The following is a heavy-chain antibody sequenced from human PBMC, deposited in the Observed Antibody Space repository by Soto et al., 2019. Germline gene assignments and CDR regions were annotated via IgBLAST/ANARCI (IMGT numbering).Heavy chain of an antibody. Sequence: HPGGSLRLSCAASGFTVSSNYMSWVRQAPGKGLEWVSVIYSGGSTYYADSVKGRFTISRDNSKNTLYLQMNSLRAEDTAVYYCARDVVVVPAAAVDLDAFDIWGQGTMVTVSS. V-gene: IGHV3-66*01. D-gene: IGHD2-2*01. CDR1: GFTVSSNY. CDR3: ARDVVVVPAAAVDLDAFDI. CDR2: IYSGGST. J-gene: IGHJ3*02.